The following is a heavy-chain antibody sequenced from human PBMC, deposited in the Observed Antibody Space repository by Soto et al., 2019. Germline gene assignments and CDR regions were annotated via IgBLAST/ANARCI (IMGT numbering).Heavy chain of an antibody. CDR1: GFTFSSYA. V-gene: IGHV3-30-3*01. CDR2: ISYDGSNK. CDR3: AREVRELRPTAFDI. D-gene: IGHD1-26*01. Sequence: QVQLVESGGGVVQPGRSLRLSCAASGFTFSSYAMHWVRQAPGKGLEWVAVISYDGSNKYYADSVKGRFTISRDNSKNTLYLQMNSLGAEDTAVYYCAREVRELRPTAFDIWGQGTMVTVSS. J-gene: IGHJ3*02.